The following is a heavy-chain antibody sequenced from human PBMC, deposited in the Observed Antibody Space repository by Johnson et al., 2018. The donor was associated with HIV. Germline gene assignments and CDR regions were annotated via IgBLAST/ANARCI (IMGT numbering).Heavy chain of an antibody. V-gene: IGHV3-30*18. D-gene: IGHD5-12*01. Sequence: QVQLVESGGGVVQPGRSLRLSCAASGFTFSSYGMHWVRQAPGKGLECVAVISYDGSNKYYADSVKGRFTISRDNSKNTLYLQMSSQRAEDKAVYYCAKCRGLGARGAFDIWGQGTMVTVSS. CDR3: AKCRGLGARGAFDI. CDR1: GFTFSSYG. J-gene: IGHJ3*02. CDR2: ISYDGSNK.